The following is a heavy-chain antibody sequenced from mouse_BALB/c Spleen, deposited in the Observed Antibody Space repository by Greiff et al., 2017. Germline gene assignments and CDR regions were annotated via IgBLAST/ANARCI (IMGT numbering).Heavy chain of an antibody. J-gene: IGHJ4*01. CDR1: GFTFSSYG. Sequence: VQLKESGGGLVQPGGSLKLSCAASGFTFSSYGMSWVRQTPDKRLELVATINSNGGSTYYPDSVKGRFTISRDNAKNTLYLQMSSLKSEDTAMYYCASYRGAMDYWGQGTSVTVSS. V-gene: IGHV5-6-3*01. D-gene: IGHD2-14*01. CDR2: INSNGGST. CDR3: ASYRGAMDY.